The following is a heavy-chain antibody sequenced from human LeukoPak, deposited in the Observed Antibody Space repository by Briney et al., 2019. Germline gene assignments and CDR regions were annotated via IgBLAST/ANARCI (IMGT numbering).Heavy chain of an antibody. V-gene: IGHV3-30*02. CDR3: AKDAEDIVVVVAATPYYYYYMDV. J-gene: IGHJ6*03. Sequence: PGGSLRLSCAASGFTFSSYGMHWVRQAPGKGLEWVAFIRYDGSNKYYADSVKGRFTISRDNSKNTLYLQMNSLRAEDTAVYYCAKDAEDIVVVVAATPYYYYYMDVWGKGTTVTISS. CDR2: IRYDGSNK. D-gene: IGHD2-15*01. CDR1: GFTFSSYG.